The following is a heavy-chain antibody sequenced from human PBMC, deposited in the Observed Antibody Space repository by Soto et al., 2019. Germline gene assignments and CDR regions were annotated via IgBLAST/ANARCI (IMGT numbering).Heavy chain of an antibody. CDR1: GFTFDDYG. CDR2: INWNGGST. D-gene: IGHD1-26*01. V-gene: IGHV3-20*04. Sequence: GGSLRLSCAASGFTFDDYGMSWVRQAPGKGLEWVSGINWNGGSTGYADSVKGRFTISRDNAKNSLYLQMNSLRAEDTALYYCARDWEWFGTVGATFDYWGQGTLVTVSS. CDR3: ARDWEWFGTVGATFDY. J-gene: IGHJ4*02.